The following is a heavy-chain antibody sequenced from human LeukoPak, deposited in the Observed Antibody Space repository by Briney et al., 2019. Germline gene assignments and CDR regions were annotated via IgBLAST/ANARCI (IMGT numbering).Heavy chain of an antibody. D-gene: IGHD3-10*01. V-gene: IGHV4-34*01. J-gene: IGHJ4*02. CDR3: ARWFGEVDY. CDR1: GGSFSGYY. Sequence: SETLSLTCAVYGGSFSGYYWSWIRQPPGKGLEWIGEINHSGSTNYNPSLKSRVTISVDTSKNQFSLKLCSVTAADTAVYYCARWFGEVDYWGQGTLVTVSS. CDR2: INHSGST.